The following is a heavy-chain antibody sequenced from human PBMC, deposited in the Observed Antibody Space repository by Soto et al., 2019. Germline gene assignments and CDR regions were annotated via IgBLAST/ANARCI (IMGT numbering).Heavy chain of an antibody. CDR3: ARDRDDYGSGNYYNRIDF. Sequence: QVQLVQSGAEVKKPGSSVKVSCKASGGIFSTYAISWLRQAPGQGLEWMGGIIPIFGTPNYAQRFQGRVTITAGAPTTTSYMELSRLKSEDTAVYYCARDRDDYGSGNYYNRIDFWGQGTLVTVSS. V-gene: IGHV1-69*01. CDR1: GGIFSTYA. D-gene: IGHD3-10*01. J-gene: IGHJ4*02. CDR2: IIPIFGTP.